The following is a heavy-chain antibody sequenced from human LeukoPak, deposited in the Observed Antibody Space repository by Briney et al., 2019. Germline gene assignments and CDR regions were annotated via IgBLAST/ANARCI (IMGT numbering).Heavy chain of an antibody. J-gene: IGHJ4*02. CDR2: IKRKTDGVTT. D-gene: IGHD3-10*01. CDR1: GFTLSNAW. CDR3: TTDSLIWVGKLLD. V-gene: IGHV3-15*01. Sequence: GGSLRLSCAPSGFTLSNAWASWVPHAPGERGECVGRIKRKTDGVTTVHAAPVKDKFTISRDQSKNALYLRMNSLKNQDIPVYYGTTDSLIWVGKLLDWGQGKLVTVS.